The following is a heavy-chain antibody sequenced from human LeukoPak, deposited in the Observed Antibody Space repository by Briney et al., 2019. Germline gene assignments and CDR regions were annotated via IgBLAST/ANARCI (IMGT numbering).Heavy chain of an antibody. CDR2: IYYSGST. D-gene: IGHD2-15*01. CDR1: GGSISSGGYY. CDR3: ARHPRYCSGGSCFFDY. Sequence: SETLSLTCTVSGGSISSGGYYWSWIRQHPGKGLEWIVYIYYSGSTYYNPSLKSRVTISVDTSKNQFSLKLSSVTAADTAVYYCARHPRYCSGGSCFFDYWGQGTLVTVSS. J-gene: IGHJ4*02. V-gene: IGHV4-31*03.